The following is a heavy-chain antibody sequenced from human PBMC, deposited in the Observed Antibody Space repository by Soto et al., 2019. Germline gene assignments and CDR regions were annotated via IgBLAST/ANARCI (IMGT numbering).Heavy chain of an antibody. V-gene: IGHV3-30-3*01. D-gene: IGHD6-13*01. Sequence: QVQLVESGGGVVQPGRSLRLSCAASGFTFSSYAMHWVRQAPDKGLEWVAVISYDGSNKYYADSVKGRFTISRDNSKNTLYLQMNSLRAEDTAVYYCARVFFPSSSGEYYYYGMDVWGQGTTVTVSS. CDR1: GFTFSSYA. CDR2: ISYDGSNK. CDR3: ARVFFPSSSGEYYYYGMDV. J-gene: IGHJ6*02.